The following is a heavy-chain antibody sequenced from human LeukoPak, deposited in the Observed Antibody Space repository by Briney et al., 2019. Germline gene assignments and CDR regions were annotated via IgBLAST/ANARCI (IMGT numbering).Heavy chain of an antibody. CDR3: ARAREFDFWSGKYYFDY. V-gene: IGHV4-61*01. J-gene: IGHJ4*02. Sequence: SETLSLTCTVSGGSVSSGSYYWSWIRQPPGKGLEWIGYIYYSGSTNYNPSLKSRVTISVDTSKNQFSLKLSSVTAADTAVYYCARAREFDFWSGKYYFDYWGQGTPVTVSS. CDR1: GGSVSSGSYY. D-gene: IGHD3-3*01. CDR2: IYYSGST.